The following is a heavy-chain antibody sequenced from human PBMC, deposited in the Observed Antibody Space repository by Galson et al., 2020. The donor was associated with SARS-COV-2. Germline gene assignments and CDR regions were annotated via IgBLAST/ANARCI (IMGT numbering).Heavy chain of an antibody. CDR3: AKGEHYYYDSSGYGY. CDR1: GFTFDDYA. D-gene: IGHD3-22*01. Sequence: SLRLSCAASGFTFDDYAMHWVRQAPGKGLEWVSGISWNSGSIGYADSVKCRFTISRDNAKNSLYLQMNSLRAEDMALYYCAKGEHYYYDSSGYGYWGQGTLVTVSS. V-gene: IGHV3-9*03. J-gene: IGHJ4*02. CDR2: ISWNSGSI.